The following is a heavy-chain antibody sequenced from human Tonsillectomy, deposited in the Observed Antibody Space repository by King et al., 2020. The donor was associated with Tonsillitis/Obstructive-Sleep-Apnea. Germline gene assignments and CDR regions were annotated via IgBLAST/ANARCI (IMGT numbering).Heavy chain of an antibody. V-gene: IGHV5-51*01. J-gene: IGHJ4*02. CDR3: ARHGGYYDSSGYYPFDFDD. CDR2: IYPGDSDT. D-gene: IGHD3-22*01. Sequence: QLVQSGAEVKKPGESLKISCKGSGYSFTSYWIGWVRQMPGKGLEWMGIIYPGDSDTRYSPSFQGQVTISADKSISTAYLQWSSLKASDTAMYYCARHGGYYDSSGYYPFDFDDWGQGTLVTVSS. CDR1: GYSFTSYW.